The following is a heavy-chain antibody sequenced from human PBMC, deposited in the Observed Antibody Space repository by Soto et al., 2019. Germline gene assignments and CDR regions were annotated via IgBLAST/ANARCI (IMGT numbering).Heavy chain of an antibody. CDR3: ARELQGLYYFDY. V-gene: IGHV1-3*01. CDR2: INAGNGNT. CDR1: KYTLTSYA. Sequence: ASVKVSCKASKYTLTSYAMHWVRQAPGQSLEWMGWINAGNGNTKYSQKFQGRVTITRDTSASTAYMELSSLRSEDTAVYYCARELQGLYYFDYWGLGTLVTVSS. D-gene: IGHD4-4*01. J-gene: IGHJ4*02.